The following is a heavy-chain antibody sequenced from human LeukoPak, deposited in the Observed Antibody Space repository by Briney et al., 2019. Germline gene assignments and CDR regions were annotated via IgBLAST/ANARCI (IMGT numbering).Heavy chain of an antibody. V-gene: IGHV3-7*01. J-gene: IGHJ4*02. CDR2: IKQDGSEK. CDR3: ARGLGGWPIDY. CDR1: GFTFSSYW. Sequence: PGESLRLSCAAAGFTFSSYWMSWVRQAPGKGLEWVANIKQDGSEKYYVDSVKGRFTISRDNAKNSLYLQMNSLRAEDTAVYYCARGLGGWPIDYCGQGTLVTVSS. D-gene: IGHD6-19*01.